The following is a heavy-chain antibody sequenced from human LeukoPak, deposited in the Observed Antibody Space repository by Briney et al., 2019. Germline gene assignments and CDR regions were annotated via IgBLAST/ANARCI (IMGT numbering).Heavy chain of an antibody. CDR3: AAVDYFYGMDV. CDR1: GFTFTISA. CDR2: IVVGSGNT. J-gene: IGHJ6*02. Sequence: SVTVSFKASGFTFTISAMQWVRQARGQRREWIGWIVVGSGNTKYAQKLQERVTITRDMSTSTAYMELSSLRSEDTAVYYCAAVDYFYGMDVWGQGTTVTVSS. V-gene: IGHV1-58*02. D-gene: IGHD2-2*03.